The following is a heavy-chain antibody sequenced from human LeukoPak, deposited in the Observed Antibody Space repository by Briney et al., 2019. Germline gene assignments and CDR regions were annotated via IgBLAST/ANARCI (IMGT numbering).Heavy chain of an antibody. CDR2: IFPSGGEI. CDR1: GFTFSSYD. Sequence: PGGSLRLSCAASGFTFSSYDMSWVRQPPGKGLEWVSSIFPSGGEIHYADSVRGRFTISRDNSKSTLSLQMNSLRADDTAIYYCATYRQVLLPFESWGQGTLVTVSS. V-gene: IGHV3-23*01. J-gene: IGHJ4*02. CDR3: ATYRQVLLPFES. D-gene: IGHD2-8*02.